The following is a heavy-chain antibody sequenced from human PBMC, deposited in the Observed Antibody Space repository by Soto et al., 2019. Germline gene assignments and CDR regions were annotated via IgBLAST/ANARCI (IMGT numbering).Heavy chain of an antibody. Sequence: SETLSLTCAAYGGSFSGYYWSWVRQSPGKGLEWIGEVTRIGDINYNPSCTCRVTMSLDTSENNYSLRVDSVAAADTAVFYCAGLVLGVTVHWYFDLWGRGTQVTVSS. V-gene: IGHV4-34*01. CDR1: GGSFSGYY. J-gene: IGHJ2*01. CDR2: VTRIGDI. D-gene: IGHD2-21*02. CDR3: AGLVLGVTVHWYFDL.